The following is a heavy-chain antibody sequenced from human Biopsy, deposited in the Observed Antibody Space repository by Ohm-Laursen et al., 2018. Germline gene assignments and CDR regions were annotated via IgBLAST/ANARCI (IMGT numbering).Heavy chain of an antibody. J-gene: IGHJ6*02. Sequence: TQTLTLTCDFSGLSLTERLRGTSVNWIRQAPGKSLEWLDRIDWVDRKFVSSSLKTRLSISKDDSKAQVVLRMTDMDPVDTGTYYCARLNILVVSAALVYRHRRHLAGMDVWGPGTTVFVSS. V-gene: IGHV2-70*16. CDR3: ARLNILVVSAALVYRHRRHLAGMDV. CDR2: IDWVDRK. D-gene: IGHD2-2*01. CDR1: GLSLTERLRGTS.